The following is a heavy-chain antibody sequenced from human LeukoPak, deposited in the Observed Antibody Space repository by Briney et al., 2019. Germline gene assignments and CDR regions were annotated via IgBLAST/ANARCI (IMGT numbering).Heavy chain of an antibody. V-gene: IGHV4-39*01. CDR1: GGSISRSSYY. Sequence: PSETLSLTCTVSGGSISRSSYYWGWIRQSPGKGREWIGSIYYSDSGTMYYNPSLKSRVTMSADTSKNQFSLRVSSVTAADTAVYYCARRPPALGAFDIWGQGTMVSVSS. CDR3: ARRPPALGAFDI. CDR2: IYYSDSGTM. J-gene: IGHJ3*02.